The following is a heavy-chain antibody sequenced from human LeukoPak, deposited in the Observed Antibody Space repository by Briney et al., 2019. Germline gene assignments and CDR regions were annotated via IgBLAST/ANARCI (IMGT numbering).Heavy chain of an antibody. CDR1: GDSMTSNNW. D-gene: IGHD5-12*01. CDR2: IYHTGRT. J-gene: IGHJ4*02. Sequence: SETLSLTCAVSGDSMTSNNWWSWVRQPPGKGLEWIGDIYHTGRTNYNPSLKSRVTISVDTSKNQFSLKLSSVTAADTAVYYCARGKWLPLYFDYWGQGTLVTVSS. CDR3: ARGKWLPLYFDY. V-gene: IGHV4-4*02.